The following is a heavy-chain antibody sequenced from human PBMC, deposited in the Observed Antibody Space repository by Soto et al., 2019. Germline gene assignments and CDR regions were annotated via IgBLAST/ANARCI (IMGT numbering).Heavy chain of an antibody. V-gene: IGHV4-30-4*08. CDR2: IFDSGTT. CDR3: ARGPSGDKVHY. CDR1: GGSISSVGYY. J-gene: IGHJ4*02. D-gene: IGHD7-27*01. Sequence: SETLSLTCTVSGGSISSVGYYWSWIRQPPGEGLEWIGHIFDSGTTYTNPSLRSQVAISLDTSKNHFSLTLSSVTAADTAVYYCARGPSGDKVHYWGQGALVTVSS.